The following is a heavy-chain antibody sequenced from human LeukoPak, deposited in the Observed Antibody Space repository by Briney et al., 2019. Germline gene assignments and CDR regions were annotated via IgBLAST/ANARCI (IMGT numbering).Heavy chain of an antibody. CDR3: ARDQGFAYDLDAFNV. Sequence: GGSLGLSRAASGFTLSDYYMTWIRQAPGKGLEWVSYISGNGRTIYYADSVKGRFTISRDNTKNSLSLQMHSLRAEDTAVYYCARDQGFAYDLDAFNVWGQGTMVTVSS. V-gene: IGHV3-11*01. CDR2: ISGNGRTI. CDR1: GFTLSDYY. D-gene: IGHD3-22*01. J-gene: IGHJ3*01.